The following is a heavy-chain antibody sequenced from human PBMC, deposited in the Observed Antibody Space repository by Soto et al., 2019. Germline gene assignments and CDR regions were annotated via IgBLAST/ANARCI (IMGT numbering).Heavy chain of an antibody. D-gene: IGHD2-21*01. CDR2: IRAYNGNT. Sequence: ASVKVSCKTSGFTFTSYGITWVRQAPGQGLEWMGWIRAYNGNTNYVRNFKDRVAMTTDPSTRTAYMELKSLKSDDSAVYYCARVFGDSDFREVDYRGQGKLVPAS. CDR1: GFTFTSYG. CDR3: ARVFGDSDFREVDY. V-gene: IGHV1-18*04. J-gene: IGHJ4*02.